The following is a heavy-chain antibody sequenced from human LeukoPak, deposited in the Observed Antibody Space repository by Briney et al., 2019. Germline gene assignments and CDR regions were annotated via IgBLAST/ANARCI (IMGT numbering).Heavy chain of an antibody. D-gene: IGHD2-2*01. V-gene: IGHV3-7*01. J-gene: IGHJ4*02. CDR1: GFTFSSYW. Sequence: GGSLRLSCAASGFTFSSYWMSWVRQAPGKGLEWVANIKQDGSEKYYVDSVKGRCTISRDNAKNSLYLQMNSLRAEDTAVYYCAGIYCSTTDCYYDYWGQGTLVTVSS. CDR2: IKQDGSEK. CDR3: AGIYCSTTDCYYDY.